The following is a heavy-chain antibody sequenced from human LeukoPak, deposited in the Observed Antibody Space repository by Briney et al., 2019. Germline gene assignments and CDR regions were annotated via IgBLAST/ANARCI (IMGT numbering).Heavy chain of an antibody. CDR2: INHSGST. CDR1: GGSFSDYY. J-gene: IGHJ4*02. V-gene: IGHV4-34*01. D-gene: IGHD1-7*01. Sequence: SETLSLTCAVYGGSFSDYYWSWIRQPPGKGLEWIGEINHSGSTNYNVSLKSRVTMSVDTSKNQFSLKLTSVTAADTAVYYCARALEGTTGRFDYWGQGTLVTVSS. CDR3: ARALEGTTGRFDY.